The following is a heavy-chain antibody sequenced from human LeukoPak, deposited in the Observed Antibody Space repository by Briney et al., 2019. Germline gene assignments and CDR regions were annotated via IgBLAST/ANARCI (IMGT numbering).Heavy chain of an antibody. J-gene: IGHJ4*02. CDR2: INSDGSST. D-gene: IGHD1/OR15-1a*01. CDR3: AREGIRGWNTRYFDY. CDR1: GFTFSSYW. Sequence: PGGSLRLSCAASGFTFSSYWMHWVRQAPGKGLVWVSRINSDGSSTSYADSVKGRFTISRDNAKNTLYLQMNSLRAEDTAVYYCAREGIRGWNTRYFDYWGQGTLVTVSS. V-gene: IGHV3-74*01.